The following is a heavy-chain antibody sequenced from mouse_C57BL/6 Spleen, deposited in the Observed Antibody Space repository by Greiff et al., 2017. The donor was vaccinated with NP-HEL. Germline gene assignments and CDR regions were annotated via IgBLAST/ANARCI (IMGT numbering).Heavy chain of an antibody. CDR3: ARDQRTGTLDY. V-gene: IGHV5-4*01. J-gene: IGHJ2*01. D-gene: IGHD4-1*01. CDR2: ISDGGSYT. Sequence: EVQVVESGGGLVKPGGSLKLSCAASGFTFSSYAMSWVRQTPEKRLEWVATISDGGSYTYYPDHVKGRFPISRDNAKNNLYLQMSHLKSEDTAMYYCARDQRTGTLDYWGQGTTLTVSS. CDR1: GFTFSSYA.